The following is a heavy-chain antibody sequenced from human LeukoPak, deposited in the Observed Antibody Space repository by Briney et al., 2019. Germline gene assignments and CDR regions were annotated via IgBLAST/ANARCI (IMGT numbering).Heavy chain of an antibody. D-gene: IGHD1-14*01. Sequence: GGSLRLSCVASGFALSDSWMHWVRQAPGKGLVWVSHISPDGTVTNYADFVKGRFIISRDNAKNTVFLQMNSLRAEDTSVYYCARDPGFSPDHWGQGTLVTVSS. CDR3: ARDPGFSPDH. J-gene: IGHJ1*01. CDR1: GFALSDSW. V-gene: IGHV3-74*01. CDR2: ISPDGTVT.